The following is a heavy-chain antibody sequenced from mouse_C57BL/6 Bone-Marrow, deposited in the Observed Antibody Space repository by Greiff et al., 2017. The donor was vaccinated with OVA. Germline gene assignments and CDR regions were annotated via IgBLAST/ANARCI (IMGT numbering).Heavy chain of an antibody. J-gene: IGHJ1*03. CDR1: GYSFTDYN. CDR3: ARMDGYFWYFDV. CDR2: LNPNYGTT. D-gene: IGHD2-3*01. Sequence: EVKLVESGPELVKPGASVKISCKASGYSFTDYNMNWVKQSNGKSLEWIGVLNPNYGTTSYNQKFKGKATLTVDQSSSTAYMQLNSLTSEDSAVYYCARMDGYFWYFDVWGTGTTVTVSS. V-gene: IGHV1-39*01.